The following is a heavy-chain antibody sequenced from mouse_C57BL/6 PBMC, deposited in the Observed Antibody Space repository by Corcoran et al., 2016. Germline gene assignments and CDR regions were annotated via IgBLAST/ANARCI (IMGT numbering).Heavy chain of an antibody. CDR3: TTHSSGYDYAMDY. D-gene: IGHD3-2*02. CDR2: IDPEDGDT. J-gene: IGHJ4*01. CDR1: GFNIKDYY. Sequence: EVQLQQSGAELVRPGASVKLSCTASGFNIKDYYMHWVKQRPEQGLEWIGRIDPEDGDTEYAPKFQGKATMTADTSSNTAYLQLSSLTSEDTAVYYCTTHSSGYDYAMDYWGQGTSVTVSS. V-gene: IGHV14-1*01.